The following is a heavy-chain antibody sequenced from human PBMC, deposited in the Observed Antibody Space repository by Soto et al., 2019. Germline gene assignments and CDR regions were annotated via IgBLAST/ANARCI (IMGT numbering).Heavy chain of an antibody. D-gene: IGHD5-18*01. V-gene: IGHV4-61*08. CDR2: IYYSGST. CDR3: AREYERGYVDY. J-gene: IGHJ4*02. Sequence: SETLSLTCTVSGGSISSGGYYWSWIRQHPGKGLEWIGYIYYSGSTNYNPSLKSRVTISVDTSKNQFSLKLSSVTAADTAVYYCAREYERGYVDYWGQGTLVTVSS. CDR1: GGSISSGGYY.